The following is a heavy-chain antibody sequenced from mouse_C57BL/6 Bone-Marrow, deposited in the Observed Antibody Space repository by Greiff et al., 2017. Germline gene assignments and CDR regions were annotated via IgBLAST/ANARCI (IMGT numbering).Heavy chain of an antibody. D-gene: IGHD1-1*01. CDR3: ARSIYYYGSSYDWFAY. Sequence: QVQLKESGPELVKPGASVKISCKASGYTFTDYYINWVKQRPGQGLEWIGWIFPGSGSTYYNEKFKGKATLTVDKSSSTAYMLLSSLTSEDSAVYFCARSIYYYGSSYDWFAYWGQGTLVTVSA. CDR2: IFPGSGST. CDR1: GYTFTDYY. J-gene: IGHJ3*01. V-gene: IGHV1-75*01.